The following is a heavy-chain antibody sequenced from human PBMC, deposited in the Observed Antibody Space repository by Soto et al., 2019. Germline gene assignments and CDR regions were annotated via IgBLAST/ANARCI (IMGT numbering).Heavy chain of an antibody. V-gene: IGHV3-23*01. CDR2: LNPSGDAT. CDR3: AKGGLFVVSNGTLAP. Sequence: EVQMLESGGGLVQPGGSLRISCTASGFTFEDYAMHWARQAPGEGLEWVAGLNPSGDATFYADSVKGRFTISRHNSKNTLYLQMNSLRVEDTAQYFCAKGGLFVVSNGTLAPWGQGTLVTVSS. D-gene: IGHD2-21*01. J-gene: IGHJ5*02. CDR1: GFTFEDYA.